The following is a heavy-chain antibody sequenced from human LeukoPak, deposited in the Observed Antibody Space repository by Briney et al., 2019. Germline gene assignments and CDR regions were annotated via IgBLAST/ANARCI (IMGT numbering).Heavy chain of an antibody. J-gene: IGHJ5*02. CDR2: INHSGST. D-gene: IGHD3-3*01. V-gene: IGHV4-34*01. CDR3: ARGYDFWSGLNWFDP. CDR1: GGSFSGYY. Sequence: SETLSLTCAVYGGSFSGYYWSWIRQPPGKGLEWIGEINHSGSTNYNPSLKSRVTISVATSKNQFSLKLSSVTAADTAVYYCARGYDFWSGLNWFDPWGQGTLVTVSP.